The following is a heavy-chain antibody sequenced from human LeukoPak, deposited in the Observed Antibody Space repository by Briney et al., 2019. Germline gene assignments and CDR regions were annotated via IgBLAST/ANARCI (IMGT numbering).Heavy chain of an antibody. D-gene: IGHD4-17*01. CDR1: GGSISSYY. V-gene: IGHV4-59*01. Sequence: SETLSLTCTVSGGSISSYYCGWTRHPPGKGLEWIGYIYYSARINYNPSLKSRVTISVDTPKNQFSLKLSSVTAADTAVYYCARRSVTTEPYFDYWGQGTLVTVSS. CDR2: IYYSARI. J-gene: IGHJ4*02. CDR3: ARRSVTTEPYFDY.